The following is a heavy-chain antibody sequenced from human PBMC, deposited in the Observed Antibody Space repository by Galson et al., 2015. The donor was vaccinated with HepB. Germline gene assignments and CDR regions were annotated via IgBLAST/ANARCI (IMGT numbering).Heavy chain of an antibody. CDR2: ISGSGGST. V-gene: IGHV3-23*01. CDR3: AKEHANGGGNCRGFFDY. Sequence: SLRLSCAASGFTFSSYSVSWVRQAPGKGLEWVSTISGSGGSTYYADSVKGRFTISRDNPKNTLYLQMNSLRVEDTAVYYCAKEHANGGGNCRGFFDYWGQGTLVTVSS. D-gene: IGHD2-21*01. J-gene: IGHJ4*02. CDR1: GFTFSSYS.